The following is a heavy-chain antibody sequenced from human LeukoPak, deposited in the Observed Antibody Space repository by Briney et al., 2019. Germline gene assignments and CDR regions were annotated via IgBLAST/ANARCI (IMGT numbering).Heavy chain of an antibody. D-gene: IGHD5-24*01. CDR1: GGSFSGYY. V-gene: IGHV4-34*01. CDR3: ARVERWLQLVWFDP. CDR2: INHSGST. Sequence: SETLSLTCAVYGGSFSGYYWSWIRQPPGKGPEWIGEINHSGSTNYNPSLKSRVTISVDTSKNQFSLKLSSVTAADTAVYYCARVERWLQLVWFDPWGQGTLVTVSS. J-gene: IGHJ5*02.